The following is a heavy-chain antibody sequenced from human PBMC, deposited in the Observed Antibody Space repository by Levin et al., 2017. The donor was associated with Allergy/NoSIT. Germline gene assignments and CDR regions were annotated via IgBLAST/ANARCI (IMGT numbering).Heavy chain of an antibody. CDR1: GFTVDTIY. Sequence: GGSLRLSCAASGFTVDTIYVTWVRQPPGKGLEWVSFIYKNGNTYYADSVRGRFTISRDSSKNAVYLQMNNLRAEDTAVYYCARGIPEYTCTGGTCYSGPADSWGQGTLVTVSS. V-gene: IGHV3-66*01. CDR3: ARGIPEYTCTGGTCYSGPADS. J-gene: IGHJ4*02. CDR2: IYKNGNT. D-gene: IGHD2-15*01.